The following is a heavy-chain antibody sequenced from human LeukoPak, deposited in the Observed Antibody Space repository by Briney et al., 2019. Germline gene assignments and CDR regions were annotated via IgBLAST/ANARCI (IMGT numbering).Heavy chain of an antibody. V-gene: IGHV3-23*01. Sequence: GGSLRLSCAASGFSFSDYSMSWVRQAPGKGLEWVAGLGRSSKTYYADSVKGRFSISRDNSKDTVYLQMNSLRDEDTAIYYCVKDRPCDTCMPMDAWGQGTTVTVSS. CDR2: LGRSSKT. D-gene: IGHD2-2*01. J-gene: IGHJ6*02. CDR1: GFSFSDYS. CDR3: VKDRPCDTCMPMDA.